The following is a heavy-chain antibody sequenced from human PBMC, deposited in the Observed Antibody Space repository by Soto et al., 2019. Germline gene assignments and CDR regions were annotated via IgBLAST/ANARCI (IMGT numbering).Heavy chain of an antibody. Sequence: SETLSLTCTVSGGSISSYYWSWIQQPPGKGLEWIGYIYYSGSTNYNPSLKSRVTISVDTSKNQFSLKLSSVTAADTAVYYCARGAAMVTIDYWGQGTLVTVSS. V-gene: IGHV4-59*01. CDR1: GGSISSYY. CDR2: IYYSGST. J-gene: IGHJ4*02. D-gene: IGHD5-18*01. CDR3: ARGAAMVTIDY.